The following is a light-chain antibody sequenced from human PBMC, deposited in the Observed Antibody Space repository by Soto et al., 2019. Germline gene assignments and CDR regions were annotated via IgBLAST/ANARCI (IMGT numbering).Light chain of an antibody. CDR1: QSVSSN. Sequence: EIVMTQSPATLSVSPGERATLSCGASQSVSSNLAWYQQKPGQAPQLRLYNPSTRATGIPARCSGSGSGTEFTLTISSLQSEDFAIYYCQQYDDWPLTFGGGTKVEIK. V-gene: IGKV3-15*01. CDR2: NPS. CDR3: QQYDDWPLT. J-gene: IGKJ4*01.